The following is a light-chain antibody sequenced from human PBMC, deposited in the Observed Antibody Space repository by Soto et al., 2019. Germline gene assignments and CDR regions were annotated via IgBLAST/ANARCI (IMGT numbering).Light chain of an antibody. CDR2: GAS. CDR1: QSVSSN. V-gene: IGKV3-15*01. CDR3: QQYGSSPTWT. J-gene: IGKJ1*01. Sequence: EIVMTQSPATLSVSPGERATLSCRASQSVSSNLAWYQQKPGQAPRLLIYGASTRATGIPARFSGSGSGTEFTLTINSLQSEDFAVYYCQQYGSSPTWTFGQGTKVEIK.